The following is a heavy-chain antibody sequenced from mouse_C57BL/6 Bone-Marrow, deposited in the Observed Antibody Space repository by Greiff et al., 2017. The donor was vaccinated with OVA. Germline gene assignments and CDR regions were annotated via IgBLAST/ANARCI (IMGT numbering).Heavy chain of an antibody. CDR3: VRHRVVAKGYWYFDV. D-gene: IGHD1-1*01. CDR2: IRSKSNNYAT. Sequence: DVMLVESGGGLVQPKGSLKLSCAASGFSFNTYAMNWVRQAPGKGLEWVARIRSKSNNYATYYADSVKDRFTISRDDSESMLYLQMNNLKTEDTAMYYCVRHRVVAKGYWYFDVWGTGTTVTVSS. V-gene: IGHV10-1*01. CDR1: GFSFNTYA. J-gene: IGHJ1*03.